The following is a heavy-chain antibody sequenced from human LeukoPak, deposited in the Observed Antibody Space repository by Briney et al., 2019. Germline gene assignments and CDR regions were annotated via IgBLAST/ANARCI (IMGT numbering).Heavy chain of an antibody. Sequence: PSETLSLTCAVYSGSFSGYYWSWIRQPPGKGLEWIGEINHSGSTNYNPSLKSRVTISVDTSKNQFSLKLSSVTAADTAVYYCARGEIYDISISSQNEKRYYFDYWGQGTLVTVSS. CDR1: SGSFSGYY. D-gene: IGHD3-9*01. CDR3: ARGEIYDISISSQNEKRYYFDY. CDR2: INHSGST. V-gene: IGHV4-34*01. J-gene: IGHJ4*02.